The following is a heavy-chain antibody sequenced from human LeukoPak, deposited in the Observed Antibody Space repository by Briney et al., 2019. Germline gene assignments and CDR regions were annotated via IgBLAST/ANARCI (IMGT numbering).Heavy chain of an antibody. CDR1: GYTFTGYY. CDR2: INPNSGGA. J-gene: IGHJ4*02. D-gene: IGHD3-10*01. V-gene: IGHV1-2*02. CDR3: ARAHGSYGSGRQREEFDY. Sequence: ASVKVSCKASGYTFTGYYMHWVRQAPGQGLEWMGWINPNSGGANYAQKFQGRVTMTRDTSISTAYMELSSLRSDDTAVYSCARAHGSYGSGRQREEFDYWGQGTLVTVSS.